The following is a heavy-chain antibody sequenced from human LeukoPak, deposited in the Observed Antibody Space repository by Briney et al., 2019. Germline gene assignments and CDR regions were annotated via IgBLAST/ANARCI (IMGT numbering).Heavy chain of an antibody. CDR3: AKDRAAASERVDY. CDR1: GFTFSSYA. Sequence: GGSLRLSCGACGFTFSSYAMSWVRRAPGKGLEWVSSISGSGGSTYYADSVKGRFPISRDNSKNTRYLQMNSLRAEDTAVYYCAKDRAAASERVDYWGQGTLVTVSS. D-gene: IGHD2-2*01. CDR2: ISGSGGST. J-gene: IGHJ4*02. V-gene: IGHV3-23*01.